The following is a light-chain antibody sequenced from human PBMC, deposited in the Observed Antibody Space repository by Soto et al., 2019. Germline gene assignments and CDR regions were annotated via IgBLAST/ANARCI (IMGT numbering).Light chain of an antibody. CDR3: QQGYTTLWT. V-gene: IGKV1-39*01. Sequence: DIQMTQSPTSLSASVGDIVTITCRASQNIRSYLNWYQQIPGKAPNLLIYATSILQTGVPSRFSGSGTGTDFTLTINGLQPEDFATYYCQQGYTTLWTFGQGTKVEIK. CDR2: ATS. J-gene: IGKJ1*01. CDR1: QNIRSY.